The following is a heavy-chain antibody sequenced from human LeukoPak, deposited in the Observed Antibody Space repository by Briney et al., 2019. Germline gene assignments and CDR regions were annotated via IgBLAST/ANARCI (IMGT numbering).Heavy chain of an antibody. V-gene: IGHV4-34*01. CDR2: INHSGST. CDR3: ARQGYDILTGYMIDY. D-gene: IGHD3-9*01. CDR1: GGSFSRYY. J-gene: IGHJ4*02. Sequence: SETLSLTCAVYGGSFSRYYWSWIRQPPGKGLEWIGEINHSGSTNYNPSLKSRVTISVDTSKNQFSLKLSSVTAADTAVYYCARQGYDILTGYMIDYWGQGTLVTVSS.